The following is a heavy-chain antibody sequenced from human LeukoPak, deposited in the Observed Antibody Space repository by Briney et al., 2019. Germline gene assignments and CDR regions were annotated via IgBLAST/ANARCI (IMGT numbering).Heavy chain of an antibody. CDR1: GGSLSSYY. CDR2: ISYSGST. D-gene: IGHD2-2*01. J-gene: IGHJ6*03. CDR3: ARASTADDAYYFYYYMDV. V-gene: IGHV4-59*01. Sequence: SETLSLTCIVSGGSLSSYYWSWIRQPPGKGLEWIGYISYSGSTNYNPSLQSRVTISVDTSKNQFSLKLRSVTAADTAVYYCARASTADDAYYFYYYMDVWGKGTTVTISS.